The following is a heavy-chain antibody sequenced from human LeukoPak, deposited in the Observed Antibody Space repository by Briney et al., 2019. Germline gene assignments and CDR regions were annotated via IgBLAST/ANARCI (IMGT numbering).Heavy chain of an antibody. CDR2: IKQDGSEK. CDR1: GFTFSTYW. V-gene: IGHV3-7*01. CDR3: ARLQGPPPGYNTSGYYYYYHHMDV. Sequence: GGSLRLSCAASGFTFSTYWMSWVRQAPGKGLEWVANIKQDGSEKYYVDSVKGRFTISKDNAKNSLYLQMNSLRAEDTAVYYCARLQGPPPGYNTSGYYYYYHHMDVWGKGTTVTVSS. D-gene: IGHD3-10*01. J-gene: IGHJ6*03.